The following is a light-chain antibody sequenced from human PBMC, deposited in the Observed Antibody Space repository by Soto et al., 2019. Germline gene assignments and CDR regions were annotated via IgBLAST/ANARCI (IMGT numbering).Light chain of an antibody. CDR1: QGIGNE. V-gene: IGKV1-6*02. CDR3: LQDFSYPRT. J-gene: IGKJ1*01. CDR2: GAS. Sequence: AIQMTQSPSALSASVGDRVTITCRASQGIGNELGWYQLNPGKAPKLLVYGASTLQSGFLPRFSGSGSGTDFTLTISSLQPDDFATYYCLQDFSYPRTFGQGTKVEIK.